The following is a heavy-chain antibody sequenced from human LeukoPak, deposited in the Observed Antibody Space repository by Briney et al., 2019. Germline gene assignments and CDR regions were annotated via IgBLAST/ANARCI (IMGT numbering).Heavy chain of an antibody. J-gene: IGHJ6*02. CDR1: GFTFSSYS. V-gene: IGHV3-48*04. CDR2: ISSSRSTI. Sequence: GGSLRLSCAASGFTFSSYSMNWVRQAPGKGLEWVSYISSSRSTIYYADSVKSRFTIARDNAKNSLYLQMNSLRAEDTAVYYCARGRGLDVWGQGTTVTVSS. CDR3: ARGRGLDV.